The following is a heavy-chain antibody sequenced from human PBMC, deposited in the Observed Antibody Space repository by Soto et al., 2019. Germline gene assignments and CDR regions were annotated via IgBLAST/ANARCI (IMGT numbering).Heavy chain of an antibody. J-gene: IGHJ6*04. V-gene: IGHV3-21*01. CDR3: ERDATTMVRGVLYYYYGMDV. D-gene: IGHD3-10*01. CDR2: ISSSSSYI. Sequence: GGSLRLSCAASGLTFSSYSMNWVRQAPGKGLEWVSSISSSSSYIYYADSVKGRFTISRDNAKNSLYLQMNSLRAEDTAVYYCERDATTMVRGVLYYYYGMDVWGKGTTVTVSS. CDR1: GLTFSSYS.